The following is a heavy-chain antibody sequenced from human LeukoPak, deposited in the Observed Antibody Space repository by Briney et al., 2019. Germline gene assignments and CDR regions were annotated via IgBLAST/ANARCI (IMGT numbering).Heavy chain of an antibody. V-gene: IGHV1-2*06. Sequence: ASVKVSCKASGYTFAGYYMHWVRQAPGQGLEWMGRINPNSGGTNYAQKFQGRVTMTRDTSISTAYMELSRLRSDDTAVYYCASPSGDYGDYGSYWYFDLWGRGTLVTVSS. D-gene: IGHD4-17*01. CDR3: ASPSGDYGDYGSYWYFDL. CDR1: GYTFAGYY. J-gene: IGHJ2*01. CDR2: INPNSGGT.